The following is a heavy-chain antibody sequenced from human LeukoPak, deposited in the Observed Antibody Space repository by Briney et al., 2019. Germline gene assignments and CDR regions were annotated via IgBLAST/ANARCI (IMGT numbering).Heavy chain of an antibody. CDR3: ARDRLHYGEYEKTFDY. CDR1: GFTFSSYS. V-gene: IGHV3-48*01. J-gene: IGHJ4*02. D-gene: IGHD4-17*01. Sequence: GGSLRLSCAASGFTFSSYSMNWARQAPGKGLEWVSYISYSSSTIYYADSVKGRFTISRDNGKNSLYLQMDSLRAEDTAVYYCARDRLHYGEYEKTFDYWGQGTLVTVSS. CDR2: ISYSSSTI.